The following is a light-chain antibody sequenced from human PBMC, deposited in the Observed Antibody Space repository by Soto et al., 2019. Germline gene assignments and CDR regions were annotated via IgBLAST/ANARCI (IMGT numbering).Light chain of an antibody. Sequence: DIPMTQSPSTLSASVGDRVTITCRASQSVSTWLAWYQQKPGKAPKLLIYKTSTLEGGVPSRFSGSGFGTEFTLTISSLQPDDFATYYCQQYNDLWTFGQGTKVEIK. J-gene: IGKJ1*01. CDR3: QQYNDLWT. CDR2: KTS. CDR1: QSVSTW. V-gene: IGKV1-5*03.